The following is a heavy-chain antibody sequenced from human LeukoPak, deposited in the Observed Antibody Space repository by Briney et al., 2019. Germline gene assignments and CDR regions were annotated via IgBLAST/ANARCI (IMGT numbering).Heavy chain of an antibody. Sequence: PGGSLRLSCSASGFSFTSYAMNWVRQAPGKGLEWVSSITTGSSYIYYADSVRGRFSVSRDNAKNSLYLEMNSLRAEDTDVYYCARVEATTARSYYYYYMDVWGKGTTVTVSS. CDR3: ARVEATTARSYYYYYMDV. CDR2: ITTGSSYI. J-gene: IGHJ6*03. CDR1: GFSFTSYA. D-gene: IGHD1-1*01. V-gene: IGHV3-21*06.